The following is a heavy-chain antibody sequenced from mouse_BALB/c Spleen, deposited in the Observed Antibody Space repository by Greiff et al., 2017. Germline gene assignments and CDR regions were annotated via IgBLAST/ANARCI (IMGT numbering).Heavy chain of an antibody. V-gene: IGHV1-87*01. CDR2: IYPGDGDT. J-gene: IGHJ3*01. Sequence: VKLMESGAELARPGASVKLSCKASGYTFTSYWMQWVKQRPGQGLEWIGAIYPGDGDTRYTQKFKGKATLTADKSSSTAYMQLSSLASEDSAVYYCARGGYYGFAYWGQGTLVTVSA. CDR3: ARGGYYGFAY. D-gene: IGHD2-3*01. CDR1: GYTFTSYW.